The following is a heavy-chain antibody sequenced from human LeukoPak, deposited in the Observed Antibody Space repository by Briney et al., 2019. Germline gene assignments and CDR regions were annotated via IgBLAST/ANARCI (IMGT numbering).Heavy chain of an antibody. V-gene: IGHV3-23*01. D-gene: IGHD3-22*01. CDR3: AKRGVVIRVILVGFHKEAYYFES. Sequence: GGSLRLSCAVSGITLSNYGMSWVRQAPGKGLEWVAGISDSGGRTNYADSVKGRFTISRDNPKNTLYLQMNSLRAEGTAVYFCAKRGVVIRVILVGFHKEAYYFESWGQGALVTVSS. CDR2: ISDSGGRT. J-gene: IGHJ4*02. CDR1: GITLSNYG.